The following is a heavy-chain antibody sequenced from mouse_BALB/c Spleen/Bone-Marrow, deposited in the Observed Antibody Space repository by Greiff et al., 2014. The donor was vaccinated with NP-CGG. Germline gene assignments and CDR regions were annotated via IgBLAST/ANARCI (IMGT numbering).Heavy chain of an antibody. CDR1: GYTFSSYW. CDR3: AREGITTVVEMDN. D-gene: IGHD1-1*01. Sequence: VQLQQSGAELMKPGASVKISCKATGYTFSSYWIEWVKQRPGHGLEWIGEILPGSGNTNYNEKFKDKATFTADTSSNTAYMQLSSLTSEDSAVYYCAREGITTVVEMDNWGQGTSVTLSS. V-gene: IGHV1-9*01. J-gene: IGHJ4*01. CDR2: ILPGSGNT.